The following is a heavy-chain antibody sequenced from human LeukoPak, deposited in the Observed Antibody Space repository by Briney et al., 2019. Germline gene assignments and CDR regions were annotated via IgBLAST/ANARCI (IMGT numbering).Heavy chain of an antibody. D-gene: IGHD6-13*01. CDR3: ASMRYSNSWYEDAFDI. J-gene: IGHJ3*02. CDR2: INPSGGST. Sequence: ASVKVSCKASGYTFTSYYMHWVRQAPGQGLEWMGIINPSGGSTSYAQKFQGRVTMTRDTSISTAHMELSRLRSDDTAVYYCASMRYSNSWYEDAFDIWGQGTMVTVSS. V-gene: IGHV1-46*01. CDR1: GYTFTSYY.